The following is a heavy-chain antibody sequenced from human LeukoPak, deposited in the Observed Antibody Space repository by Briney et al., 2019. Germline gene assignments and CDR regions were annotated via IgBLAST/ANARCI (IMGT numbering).Heavy chain of an antibody. V-gene: IGHV3-20*04. CDR1: GFTLSQYW. CDR2: INWNGKST. CDR3: ARGGITIFGGIIYQDY. D-gene: IGHD3-3*01. J-gene: IGHJ4*02. Sequence: GGSLRLSCVVSGFTLSQYWMTWVRQTPGKGLEWVSGINWNGKSTGYADSVKGRFTISRDNAKNSLYLQMNSLRAEDTAFYYCARGGITIFGGIIYQDYWGQGILVTVSS.